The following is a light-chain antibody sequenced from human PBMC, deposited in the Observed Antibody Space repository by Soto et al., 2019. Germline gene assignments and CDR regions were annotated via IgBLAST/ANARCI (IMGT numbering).Light chain of an antibody. CDR2: DAS. J-gene: IGKJ2*01. CDR1: QGISNY. CDR3: QRYGNHPMYN. V-gene: IGKV1-33*01. Sequence: DIQMTQSPSSLSAAVGDRVTITCQASQGISNYLNWYQQKPGKAPKLLIYDASNLETGVPSMFSGSGSGTDFTFAIRILQPEDIATYYCQRYGNHPMYNFGQGTKLAIK.